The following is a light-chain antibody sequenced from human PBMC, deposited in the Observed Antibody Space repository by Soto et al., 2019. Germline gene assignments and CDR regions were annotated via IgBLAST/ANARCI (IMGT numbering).Light chain of an antibody. CDR1: QSVSSSSY. J-gene: IGKJ2*01. Sequence: EIVLTQSPGTLSLSPGERATLSCRASQSVSSSSYLAWYQQKPGQAPRLLIYVASSRATGIPDRFSGSGSGTDFTPTISRLEPEDFAVYYCHQYGSSPSYTFGQGTKLEIK. V-gene: IGKV3-20*01. CDR2: VAS. CDR3: HQYGSSPSYT.